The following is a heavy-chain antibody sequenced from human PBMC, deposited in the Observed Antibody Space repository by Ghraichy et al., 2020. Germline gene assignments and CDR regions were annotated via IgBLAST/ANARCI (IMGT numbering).Heavy chain of an antibody. CDR3: ARAGYYDFWSGYYSDYYYYMDV. Sequence: SETLSLTCTVSGGSISSYYWSWIRQPPGKGLEWIGYIYYSGSTNYNPSLKSRVTISVDTSKNQFSLKLSSVTAADTAVYYCARAGYYDFWSGYYSDYYYYMDVWGKGTTVTVSS. CDR1: GGSISSYY. D-gene: IGHD3-3*01. J-gene: IGHJ6*03. CDR2: IYYSGST. V-gene: IGHV4-59*01.